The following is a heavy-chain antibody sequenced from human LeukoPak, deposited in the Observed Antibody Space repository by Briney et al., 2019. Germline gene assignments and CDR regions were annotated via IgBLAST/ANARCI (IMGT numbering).Heavy chain of an antibody. V-gene: IGHV3-30*02. J-gene: IGHJ4*02. Sequence: GGSLRLSCAASGFTFSSYGMHWVRQAPGKGLEWVAFIRYDGSNKYYADSVKGRFAISRDNAKNSLYLQMNSLRAEDTAVYYCARDSDSGYDFDYWGQGTLVTVSS. CDR3: ARDSDSGYDFDY. CDR1: GFTFSSYG. CDR2: IRYDGSNK. D-gene: IGHD5-12*01.